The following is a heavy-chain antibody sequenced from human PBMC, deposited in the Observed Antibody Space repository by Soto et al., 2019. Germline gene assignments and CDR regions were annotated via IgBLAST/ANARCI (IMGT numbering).Heavy chain of an antibody. J-gene: IGHJ6*02. D-gene: IGHD6-13*01. CDR1: GGSISSYY. CDR3: ARATRIAAAGFYGMDV. V-gene: IGHV4-59*08. Sequence: SETLSLTCTVSGGSISSYYWSWIRQPPGKGLEWIGYIYYSGSTNYNLSLKSRITISVDTSKNQFSLKLTSVTAADTAVYYCARATRIAAAGFYGMDVWGQGTTVTVSS. CDR2: IYYSGST.